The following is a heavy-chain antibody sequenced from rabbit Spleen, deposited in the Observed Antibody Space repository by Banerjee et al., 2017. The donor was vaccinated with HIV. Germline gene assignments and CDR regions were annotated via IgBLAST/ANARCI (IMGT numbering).Heavy chain of an antibody. V-gene: IGHV1S40*01. CDR1: GFDFSNYNF. J-gene: IGHJ6*01. Sequence: LVEYGGDLVQPGASLTLTCTASGFDFSNYNFMCWVRQAPGKGLEWIACIDAGSSGFTYFASWAKGRFTCSKTSSTTVTLQMTSLTVADTATYFCARDSASSFSSYGMDLWGPGTLVTVS. D-gene: IGHD8-1*01. CDR3: ARDSASSFSSYGMDL. CDR2: IDAGSSGFT.